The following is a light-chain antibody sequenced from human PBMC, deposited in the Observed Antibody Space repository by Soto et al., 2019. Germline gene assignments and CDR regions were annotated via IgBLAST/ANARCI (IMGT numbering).Light chain of an antibody. CDR2: KAS. J-gene: IGKJ1*01. V-gene: IGKV1-5*03. CDR3: QQYNSYWT. CDR1: QSISSW. Sequence: DIQMTQSPSTLSASVGDIVTITCRASQSISSWLAWYQQKPGKAPKLLIYKASSLESGVPSRFSGSGSGTEFTLTISSLPPDDFATYYCQQYNSYWTFGQGTKVDIK.